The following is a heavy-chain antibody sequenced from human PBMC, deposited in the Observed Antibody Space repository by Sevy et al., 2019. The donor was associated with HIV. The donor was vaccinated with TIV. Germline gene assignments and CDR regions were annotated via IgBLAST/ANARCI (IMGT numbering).Heavy chain of an antibody. J-gene: IGHJ4*02. CDR3: AGGGFLSRY. V-gene: IGHV3-7*01. Sequence: GGSLRLSCAASGFTFSDSWMTWVRQGPRKGLEWVANINQAGSDKYYVDSVRGRFTISRDNAKNSLYLQMNSLRVEDTALYYCAGGGFLSRYWGQGSLVTVSS. CDR2: INQAGSDK. D-gene: IGHD2-15*01. CDR1: GFTFSDSW.